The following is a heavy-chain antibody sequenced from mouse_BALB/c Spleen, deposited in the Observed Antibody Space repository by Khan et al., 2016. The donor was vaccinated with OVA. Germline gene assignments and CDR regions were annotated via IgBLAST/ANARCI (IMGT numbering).Heavy chain of an antibody. CDR2: ISYSGRT. D-gene: IGHD3-3*01. Sequence: EVQLQESGPGLVKPSLSLSLTCTVTGYSITSDYAWNWIRQFPGHKLEWRGYISYSGRTSYTPYLKSRISITRETSKNQFFLQLNSVTAEDTATYFCVRGRAYWGQGTLVTVSA. CDR1: GYSITSDYA. V-gene: IGHV3-2*02. J-gene: IGHJ3*01. CDR3: VRGRAY.